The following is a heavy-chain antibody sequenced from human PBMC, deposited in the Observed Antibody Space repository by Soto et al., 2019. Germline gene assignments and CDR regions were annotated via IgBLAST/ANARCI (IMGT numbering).Heavy chain of an antibody. CDR2: IYYSGST. Sequence: SETLSLTCTVSGGSISSGDYYWSWIRQPPGKGLEWIGYIYYSGSTYYNPSLKSRVTISVDTSKNQFSLKLSSVTAADTAVYYCARGRRNYAEPYFDYWGQGTLATVSS. CDR1: GGSISSGDYY. D-gene: IGHD1-7*01. J-gene: IGHJ4*02. CDR3: ARGRRNYAEPYFDY. V-gene: IGHV4-30-4*01.